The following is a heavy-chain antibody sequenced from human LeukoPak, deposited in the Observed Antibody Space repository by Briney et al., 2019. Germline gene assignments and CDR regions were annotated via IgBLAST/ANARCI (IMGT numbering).Heavy chain of an antibody. CDR2: IYYSGST. J-gene: IGHJ4*02. D-gene: IGHD3-9*01. V-gene: IGHV4-30-4*01. Sequence: SETLSLTCTVSGGSISSGDYYWNWIRQPPGKGLEWIGYIYYSGSTYYNPSLKSRVTISVDTSKNQFSLKLSSVTAADTAVYYCARATYYDILTGYSDYWGQGTLVTVSS. CDR3: ARATYYDILTGYSDY. CDR1: GGSISSGDYY.